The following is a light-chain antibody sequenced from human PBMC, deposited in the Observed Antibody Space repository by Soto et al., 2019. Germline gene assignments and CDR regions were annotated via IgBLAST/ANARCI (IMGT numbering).Light chain of an antibody. CDR3: LQRSNLPWA. CDR1: QSVSNNY. CDR2: GAS. Sequence: LSNSAGTLSLSQGERATLSCRASQSVSNNYLAWYQQKPGQAPRLLIYGASTRATGIPARFRGSGSGTEFTLTISSLKPEDFETYFCLQRSNLPWAFGQGTKVDIK. J-gene: IGKJ1*01. V-gene: IGKV3D-20*02.